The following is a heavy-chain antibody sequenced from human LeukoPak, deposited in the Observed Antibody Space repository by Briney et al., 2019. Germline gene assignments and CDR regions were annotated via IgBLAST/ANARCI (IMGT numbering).Heavy chain of an antibody. CDR3: ARGLPYYDSSGPQTNWFDP. J-gene: IGHJ5*02. Sequence: PSETLSLTCAVYGGSFSGYYWSWIRQPPGKGLEWIGEINHSGSTNYNPSLESRVTISVDTSKNQFSLKLSSVTAADTAVYYCARGLPYYDSSGPQTNWFDPWGQGTLVTVSS. CDR2: INHSGST. D-gene: IGHD3-22*01. V-gene: IGHV4-34*01. CDR1: GGSFSGYY.